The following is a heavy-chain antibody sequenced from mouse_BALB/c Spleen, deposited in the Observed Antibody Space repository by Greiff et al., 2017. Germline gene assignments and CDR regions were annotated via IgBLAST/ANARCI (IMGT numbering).Heavy chain of an antibody. D-gene: IGHD2-1*01. CDR3: ARVGNPHAMDY. J-gene: IGHJ4*01. CDR1: GYAFRSSW. CDR2: IYPGDGDT. V-gene: IGHV1-82*01. Sequence: QVHVKQSGPELVKPGASVKISCKASGYAFRSSWMNWVKQRPGPGLEWIGRIYPGDGDTNYNGKFKGKATLTADKASSTAYMQLSSLTSVDSAVYFCARVGNPHAMDYWGQGTSGTVSS.